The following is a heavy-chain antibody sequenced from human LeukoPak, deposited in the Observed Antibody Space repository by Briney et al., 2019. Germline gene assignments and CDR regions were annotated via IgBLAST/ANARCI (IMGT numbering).Heavy chain of an antibody. Sequence: KASETLSLTCTVSGGSMRSQYWSWIRQLPGKGLEFIGYIHYSGSTGYNPSLKGRVTISIDTSKNQFSLNLSSVTAADTAVSYCARDRGYYYDSSGSNDAFDIWGQGTMVTVSS. CDR2: IHYSGST. CDR3: ARDRGYYYDSSGSNDAFDI. D-gene: IGHD3-22*01. CDR1: GGSMRSQY. J-gene: IGHJ3*02. V-gene: IGHV4-59*11.